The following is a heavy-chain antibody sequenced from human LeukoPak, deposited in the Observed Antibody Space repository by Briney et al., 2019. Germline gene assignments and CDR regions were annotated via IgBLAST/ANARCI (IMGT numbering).Heavy chain of an antibody. V-gene: IGHV4-59*08. Sequence: PSETLSLTCTVSGGSISTYYWSWIRQPPGKGLEWIGYISYSGSTDYNPSLGGRVTMSVHTSINQFSLKLSSVTAADTAVYYCARLRLRYDSNGYSTSYEAVDIWGQGTVVTVSP. CDR2: ISYSGST. CDR3: ARLRLRYDSNGYSTSYEAVDI. CDR1: GGSISTYY. D-gene: IGHD3-22*01. J-gene: IGHJ3*02.